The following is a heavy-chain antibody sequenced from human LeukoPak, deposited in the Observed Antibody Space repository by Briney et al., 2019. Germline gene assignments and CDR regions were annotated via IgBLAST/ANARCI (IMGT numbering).Heavy chain of an antibody. CDR1: VFTFSSYS. V-gene: IGHV3-21*01. CDR3: ARDPGVLVGATGY. Sequence: GGSLRLSCAASVFTFSSYSMNWVRQAPGKGLEWVSSISSSSSYIYYADSVKGRFTISRDNAKNSLYLQMNSLRAEDTAVYYCARDPGVLVGATGYWGQGTLVTVSS. CDR2: ISSSSSYI. D-gene: IGHD1-26*01. J-gene: IGHJ4*02.